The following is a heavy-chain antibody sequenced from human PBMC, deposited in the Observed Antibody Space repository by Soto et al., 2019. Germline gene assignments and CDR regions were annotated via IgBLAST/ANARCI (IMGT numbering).Heavy chain of an antibody. J-gene: IGHJ4*01. V-gene: IGHV2-5*02. CDR2: IYWDDDK. D-gene: IGHD3-10*01. Sequence: ESGPTLVNPTQTLTLTCTFSGFSLSTSGVGVGWIRQPPGKALEWLALIYWDDDKRYSPSLKSRLTITKDTSKNQVVLTVTNMDPVDTATYYCAHRREVTMVRAVITHYFDFWGHGTLVTVSS. CDR1: GFSLSTSGVG. CDR3: AHRREVTMVRAVITHYFDF.